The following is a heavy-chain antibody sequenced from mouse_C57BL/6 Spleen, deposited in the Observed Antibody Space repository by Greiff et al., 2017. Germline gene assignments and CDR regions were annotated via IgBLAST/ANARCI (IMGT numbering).Heavy chain of an antibody. D-gene: IGHD4-1*01. V-gene: IGHV1-69*01. CDR1: GYTFTEYT. CDR2: IDPSDSYT. J-gene: IGHJ1*03. CDR3: ARKLGWYFDV. Sequence: QVHVKQSGAELVKPGASVKLSCKASGYTFTEYTIHWVKQRPGQGLEWIGEIDPSDSYTNYNQKFKGKSTLTVDKSSSTAYMQLSSLTSEDSAVYYCARKLGWYFDVWGTGTTVTVSS.